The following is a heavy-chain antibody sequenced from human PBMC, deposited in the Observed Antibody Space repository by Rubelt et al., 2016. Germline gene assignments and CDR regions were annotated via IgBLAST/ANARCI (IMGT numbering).Heavy chain of an antibody. Sequence: GASVKVSCKASGYTFTMYVIHWVRQAPGQSLEWMALINAGPGYTKYSQSFLGRVTITRDTSATTAYMELSSLRSEDTAMYYCASSRNDLVGATDDAFDVWGQGTMVTVSS. D-gene: IGHD1-26*01. CDR3: ASSRNDLVGATDDAFDV. CDR1: GYTFTMYV. J-gene: IGHJ3*01. V-gene: IGHV1-3*01. CDR2: INAGPGYT.